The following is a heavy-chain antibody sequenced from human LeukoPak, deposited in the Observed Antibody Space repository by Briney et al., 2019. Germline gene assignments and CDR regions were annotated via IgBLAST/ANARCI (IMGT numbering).Heavy chain of an antibody. J-gene: IGHJ4*02. CDR1: GYTFTSYG. Sequence: ASVKVSCKASGYTFTSYGISWVRQAPGQGLEWMGWINPNSGDTNYAQKFQGRVTMTRDTSISTAYMELSRLRSDDTAVYYCARDRPRIASWDYWGQGTLVTVSS. CDR2: INPNSGDT. D-gene: IGHD6-13*01. V-gene: IGHV1-2*02. CDR3: ARDRPRIASWDY.